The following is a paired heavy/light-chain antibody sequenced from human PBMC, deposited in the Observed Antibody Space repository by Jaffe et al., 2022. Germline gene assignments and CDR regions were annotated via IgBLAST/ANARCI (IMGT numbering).Light chain of an antibody. Sequence: EIVMTQSPATLSVSPGERATLSCRASQSVSSNLAWYQQKPGQAPRLLIYGASTRATGIPARFSGSGSGTEFTLTISSLQSEDFAVYYCQQYNNWNTFGQGTKLEIK. CDR2: GAS. J-gene: IGKJ2*01. CDR3: QQYNNWNT. CDR1: QSVSSN. V-gene: IGKV3-15*01.
Heavy chain of an antibody. Sequence: QVQLQESGPGLVKPSQTLSLTCTVSGGSISSGSYYWSWIRQPAGKGLEWIGRIYTSGSTNYNPSLKSRVTISVDTSKNQFSLKLSSVTAADTAVYYCARDKGRQQLVPGYYYYYYMDVWGKGTTVTVSS. CDR3: ARDKGRQQLVPGYYYYYYMDV. D-gene: IGHD6-13*01. V-gene: IGHV4-61*02. CDR2: IYTSGST. CDR1: GGSISSGSYY. J-gene: IGHJ6*03.